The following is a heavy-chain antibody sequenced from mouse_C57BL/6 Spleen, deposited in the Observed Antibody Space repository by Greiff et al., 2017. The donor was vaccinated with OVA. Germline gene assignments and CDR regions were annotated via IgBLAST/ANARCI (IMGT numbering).Heavy chain of an antibody. J-gene: IGHJ4*01. D-gene: IGHD3-3*01. V-gene: IGHV5-4*01. CDR3: ARGGDPYYAMDD. Sequence: EVQVVESGGGLVKPGGSLKLSCAASGFTFSSYAMSWVRQTPEKRLEWVATISDGGSYTYYPDNVKGRFTISRDNAKNNLYLQMSHLKSEDTAMYCGARGGDPYYAMDDWGQGTSVTVSS. CDR2: ISDGGSYT. CDR1: GFTFSSYA.